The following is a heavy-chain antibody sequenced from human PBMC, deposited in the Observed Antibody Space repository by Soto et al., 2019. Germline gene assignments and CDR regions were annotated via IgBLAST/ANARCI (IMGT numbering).Heavy chain of an antibody. CDR3: ARGRYGDY. D-gene: IGHD1-1*01. CDR1: GYTFSSYG. J-gene: IGHJ4*02. CDR2: ICARNGDT. Sequence: QVHLVQSGAEVKKPGDSVKVPSKGSGYTFSSYGITWVRQAPGKGLEWMGWICARNGDTDYAQKLQGRVTVTRDTSTSTAYMELRSLRSDDTAVYYCARGRYGDYWGQGALVTVSS. V-gene: IGHV1-18*01.